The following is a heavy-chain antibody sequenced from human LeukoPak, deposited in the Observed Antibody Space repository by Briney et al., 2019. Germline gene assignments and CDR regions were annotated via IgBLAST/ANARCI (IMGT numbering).Heavy chain of an antibody. CDR1: GYTFTSYD. D-gene: IGHD3-3*02. CDR2: MNPNSGNT. CDR3: ARVEGPSIFGVVDY. J-gene: IGHJ4*02. V-gene: IGHV1-8*01. Sequence: ASVKVSCKASGYTFTSYDINWVRQAPGQGLEWMGWMNPNSGNTGYAQKFQGRVTMTRNTSISTAYMELSSLRSEDTAVYYCARVEGPSIFGVVDYWGQGTLVTVSS.